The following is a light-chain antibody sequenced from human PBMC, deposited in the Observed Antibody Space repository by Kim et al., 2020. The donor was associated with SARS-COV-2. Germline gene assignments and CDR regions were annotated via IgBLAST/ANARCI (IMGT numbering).Light chain of an antibody. Sequence: QSALTQPASVSGSPGQSFTISCTGTSTDVGGYNYVSWYQQYPDKAPKLMIYDVSKRPSGVSNRFSGSKSGNTASLSISGLQAEDEGDYYCSSYTSSDTWVFGGGTQLTVL. J-gene: IGLJ3*02. CDR1: STDVGGYNY. CDR3: SSYTSSDTWV. V-gene: IGLV2-14*01. CDR2: DVS.